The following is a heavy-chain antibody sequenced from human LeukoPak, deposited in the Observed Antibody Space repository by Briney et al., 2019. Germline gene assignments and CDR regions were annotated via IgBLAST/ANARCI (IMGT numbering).Heavy chain of an antibody. CDR2: IYYTGST. CDR3: ARLRARSGEFSLDY. J-gene: IGHJ4*02. D-gene: IGHD3-10*01. CDR1: GGSISSYY. Sequence: SETLSLTCTVSGGSISSYYWSWIRQPPGKGLEWIGYIYYTGSTNYNPSLKSRVTISVDTSKNQFSLNLSSVTAADTAVYYWARLRARSGEFSLDYWGQGTLVTVST. V-gene: IGHV4-59*01.